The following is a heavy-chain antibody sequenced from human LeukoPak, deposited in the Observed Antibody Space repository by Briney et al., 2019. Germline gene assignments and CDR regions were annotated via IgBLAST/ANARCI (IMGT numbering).Heavy chain of an antibody. CDR1: GVSISICY. D-gene: IGHD6-6*01. V-gene: IGHV4-59*01. CDR3: ARVKGSNWFDP. J-gene: IGHJ5*02. Sequence: SETLSLTCTVSGVSISICYWGWIRQPPGKGLEWIGYIYNSESTYYNPSLKSRVTISLDTSKNQFSLRLNSVTAADTAVYYCARVKGSNWFDPWGQGTLVTVSS. CDR2: IYNSEST.